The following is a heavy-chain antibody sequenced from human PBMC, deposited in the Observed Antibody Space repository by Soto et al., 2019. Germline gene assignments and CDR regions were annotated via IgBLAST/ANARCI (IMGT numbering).Heavy chain of an antibody. V-gene: IGHV3-23*01. CDR1: GFPFSNYA. CDR2: ISGSGGTT. Sequence: EVQLLESGGGLVQPGGSLRLSCAASGFPFSNYAIAWVRQAPGKGLEWVSGISGSGGTTYYADSVKGRFTISRDNSKDTLHLQMNSLRAEDTAVYYCAKTPRQWLVYFDYWGQGALVTVSS. CDR3: AKTPRQWLVYFDY. D-gene: IGHD6-19*01. J-gene: IGHJ4*02.